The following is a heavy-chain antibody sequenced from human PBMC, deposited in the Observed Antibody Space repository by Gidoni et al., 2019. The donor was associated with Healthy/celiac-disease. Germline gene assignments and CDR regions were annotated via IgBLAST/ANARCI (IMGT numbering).Heavy chain of an antibody. J-gene: IGHJ4*02. Sequence: EVQLVESGGGLVKPGGSLRLSCAASGFTFRSYSMNWVRQAPGKGLEWVSSISSSSSYIYYADSVKGRFTISRDNAKNSLYLQMNSLRAEDTAVYYCASFVTYYYDSSGQPLDYWGQGTLVTVSS. V-gene: IGHV3-21*01. CDR2: ISSSSSYI. CDR3: ASFVTYYYDSSGQPLDY. D-gene: IGHD3-22*01. CDR1: GFTFRSYS.